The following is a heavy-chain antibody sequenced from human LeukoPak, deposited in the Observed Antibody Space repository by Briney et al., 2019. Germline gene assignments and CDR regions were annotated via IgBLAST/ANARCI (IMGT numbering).Heavy chain of an antibody. Sequence: SETLSLTCTVSGGSISSYYWSWIRQPPGKGLEWIGYIYYSGSTNYNPSLKSRVTISVDTSKNQFSLKLSSVTAADTAVHYCARDKYYGSGSVDWGQGTLVTVSS. CDR3: ARDKYYGSGSVD. V-gene: IGHV4-59*01. J-gene: IGHJ4*02. D-gene: IGHD3-10*01. CDR2: IYYSGST. CDR1: GGSISSYY.